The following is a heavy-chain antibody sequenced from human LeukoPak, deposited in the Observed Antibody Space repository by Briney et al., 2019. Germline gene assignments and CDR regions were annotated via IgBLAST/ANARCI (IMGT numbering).Heavy chain of an antibody. V-gene: IGHV4-39*02. Sequence: SETLSLTCAVSGDSISNHIYYWNWLRQTPGMGLEWVGAVYYTGSSYYNPSLKSRVTISVDTSDDHFSMHLTSVNAADTAIYYCARLRALAGHRGAFDIWGQGSMVTVSS. J-gene: IGHJ3*02. CDR2: VYYTGSS. CDR3: ARLRALAGHRGAFDI. D-gene: IGHD1-1*01. CDR1: GDSISNHIYY.